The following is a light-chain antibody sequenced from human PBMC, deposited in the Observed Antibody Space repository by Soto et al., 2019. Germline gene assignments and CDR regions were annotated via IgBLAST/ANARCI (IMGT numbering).Light chain of an antibody. CDR1: QSVSTY. Sequence: EIVLTQSPATLSLSPGEGATLSWRASQSVSTYLAWYQQQPAQAPRLLIYDAAKRATGVPARFSGSGSGTAFTLTIRSLEPEDFAVYYCQQRYSWPPLTFGGGTKVDIK. V-gene: IGKV3-11*01. CDR3: QQRYSWPPLT. J-gene: IGKJ4*01. CDR2: DAA.